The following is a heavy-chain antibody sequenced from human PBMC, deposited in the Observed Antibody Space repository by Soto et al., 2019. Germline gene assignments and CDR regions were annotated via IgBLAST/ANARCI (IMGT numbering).Heavy chain of an antibody. V-gene: IGHV2-5*02. J-gene: IGHJ4*02. CDR3: ARSTSENFWSGPFDY. CDR1: GFSLKTIGVS. CDR2: TYWDDDH. Sequence: QITLKESGPTLVRPTQTLTLTCSFSGFSLKTIGVSVGWIRQPPGKALEWLALTYWDDDHRYSPSLKTRLTVTKDTSKNQVVLAMANMDPVDIATYYCARSTSENFWSGPFDYWGPGIVVTVSS. D-gene: IGHD3-3*01.